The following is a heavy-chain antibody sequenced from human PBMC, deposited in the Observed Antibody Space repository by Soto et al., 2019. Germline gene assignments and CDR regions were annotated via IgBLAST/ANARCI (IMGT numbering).Heavy chain of an antibody. CDR3: AKVRRYSSSSLGAFDI. V-gene: IGHV3-23*01. Sequence: GGSLRLSCAASGFTFSSYAMSWVRQAPGKGLEWVSAISGSGGSTYYADSVKGRFIISRDNSKNTLYLQMNSLRAEDTAVYYCAKVRRYSSSSLGAFDIWGQGTMVTVSS. J-gene: IGHJ3*02. CDR2: ISGSGGST. D-gene: IGHD6-6*01. CDR1: GFTFSSYA.